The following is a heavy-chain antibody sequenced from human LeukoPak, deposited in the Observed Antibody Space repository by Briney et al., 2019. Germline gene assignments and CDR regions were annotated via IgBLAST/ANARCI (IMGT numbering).Heavy chain of an antibody. CDR3: ARHESRRDGYNLGY. Sequence: SETLSLTCTVSGSISSYYWSWIRQPPGKGLEWIGYIYTSGTTNYNPSLKSRVTISVDTSKNQFSLDLSSVTAADTAVYYCARHESRRDGYNLGYWGQGTLVTVSS. CDR2: IYTSGTT. V-gene: IGHV4-4*09. J-gene: IGHJ4*02. CDR1: GSISSYY. D-gene: IGHD5-24*01.